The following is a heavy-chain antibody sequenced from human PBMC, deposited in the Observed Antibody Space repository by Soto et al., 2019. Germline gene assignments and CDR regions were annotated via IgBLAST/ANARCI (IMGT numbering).Heavy chain of an antibody. J-gene: IGHJ4*02. CDR1: GFTFTSYA. CDR2: ISGSGNST. CDR3: AKDWAGYCSGTSCFGFFDS. V-gene: IGHV3-23*01. D-gene: IGHD2-2*03. Sequence: PGGSLRLSCAASGFTFTSYAMSSVRQTPGKGLEWVSLISGSGNSTYYADSVKGRFTISRDNSKNTVFLQMNSLRAEDTALYFCAKDWAGYCSGTSCFGFFDSWGQGTLVTVSS.